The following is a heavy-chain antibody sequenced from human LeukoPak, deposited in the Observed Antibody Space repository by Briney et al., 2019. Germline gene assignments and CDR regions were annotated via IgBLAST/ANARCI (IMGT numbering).Heavy chain of an antibody. J-gene: IGHJ6*02. CDR3: AKDSHHYGMDV. Sequence: QSGGSLRLSCAASGFTFSSYDMHWVRQAPGKGLEWVAVISYDGSNKYYADSVKGRFTISRDNSKNTLYLQMNSLRAEDTAVYYCAKDSHHYGMDVWGQGTTVTVSS. V-gene: IGHV3-30*18. CDR1: GFTFSSYD. CDR2: ISYDGSNK.